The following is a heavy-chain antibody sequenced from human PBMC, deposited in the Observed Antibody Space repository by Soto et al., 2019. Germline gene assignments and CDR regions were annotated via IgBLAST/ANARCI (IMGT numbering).Heavy chain of an antibody. CDR1: GFTFSRYG. CDR2: IWYDGSNK. CDR3: ARGYCSGGSCYSDYYYYGMDV. V-gene: IGHV3-33*01. Sequence: GGSLRLSCAASGFTFSRYGMHWVRQAPGKGLEWVAVIWYDGSNKYYADSVKGRFTISRDNSKNTLYLQMNSLRAEDTAVYYCARGYCSGGSCYSDYYYYGMDVSGQGTTVTVSS. D-gene: IGHD2-15*01. J-gene: IGHJ6*02.